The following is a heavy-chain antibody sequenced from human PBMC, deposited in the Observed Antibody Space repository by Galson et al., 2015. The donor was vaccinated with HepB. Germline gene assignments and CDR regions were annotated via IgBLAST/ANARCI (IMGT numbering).Heavy chain of an antibody. CDR2: IDPSDSYT. D-gene: IGHD1-1*01. Sequence: QSGAEVTQPGESLRISCKGSGYSFTSYWISWVRQMPGKGLEWMGRIDPSDSYTNYSPSFQGHVTISADKSINTAFLQWSSLKASDTAMYYCARHTTGPQRGGANWFDPWGQGSLVTVSP. V-gene: IGHV5-10-1*01. CDR3: ARHTTGPQRGGANWFDP. CDR1: GYSFTSYW. J-gene: IGHJ5*02.